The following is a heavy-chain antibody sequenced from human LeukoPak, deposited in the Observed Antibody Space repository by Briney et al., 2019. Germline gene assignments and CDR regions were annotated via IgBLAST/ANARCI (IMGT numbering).Heavy chain of an antibody. V-gene: IGHV3-74*01. CDR3: ARDSRVSGTIDY. CDR2: INSDGTST. D-gene: IGHD1-1*01. Sequence: PGGSLRLSCAASGFTFSSYWMHWVRQAPGKGLEWVSRINSDGTSTSYADSVKGRFTISGDNDKNTLYLQMNSLRAEDTAVYYCARDSRVSGTIDYWGQGTLVTVSS. CDR1: GFTFSSYW. J-gene: IGHJ4*02.